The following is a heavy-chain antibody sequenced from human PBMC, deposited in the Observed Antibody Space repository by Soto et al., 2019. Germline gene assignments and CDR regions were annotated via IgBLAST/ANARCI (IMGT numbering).Heavy chain of an antibody. Sequence: GGSLRLSCAASGFTFSSYAMYWVRQAPGKGLEWVSTISNSGDTYYADSVEGRFTISRDNSKDTVHLQMTSLRAEDTAVYYCAKPKLRRVVVNLWGPGTTVTFAS. D-gene: IGHD4-17*01. J-gene: IGHJ6*02. CDR3: AKPKLRRVVVNL. V-gene: IGHV3-23*01. CDR2: ISNSGDT. CDR1: GFTFSSYA.